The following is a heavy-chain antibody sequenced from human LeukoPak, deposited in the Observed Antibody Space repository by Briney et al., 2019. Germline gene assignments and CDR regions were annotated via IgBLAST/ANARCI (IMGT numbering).Heavy chain of an antibody. CDR2: ISATGGSA. J-gene: IGHJ4*02. V-gene: IGHV3-23*01. CDR1: GFTFSSYG. CDR3: AKGGYSSGWRNYFDY. Sequence: GGSLGLSCAASGFTFSSYGITWVRQAPGKGLEWVSTISATGGSAYYADSVKGRFTISRDNSKDTLYLQMNSLRAEDTAVYYCAKGGYSSGWRNYFDYWGQGTLVTVSS. D-gene: IGHD6-19*01.